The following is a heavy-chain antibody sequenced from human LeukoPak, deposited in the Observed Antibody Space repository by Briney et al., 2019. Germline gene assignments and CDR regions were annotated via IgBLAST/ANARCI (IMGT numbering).Heavy chain of an antibody. J-gene: IGHJ5*02. D-gene: IGHD2-21*01. CDR1: GGSFSGYY. Sequence: PSETLSLTCAVYGGSFSGYYWSWIRQPPGKGLEWIGEINHSGSTNYNPSLKSRVTISVDTSKNQFSLKLSSVTAADTAVYYCARVVERHGWFDPWGQGTLVTVSS. CDR3: ARVVERHGWFDP. CDR2: INHSGST. V-gene: IGHV4-34*01.